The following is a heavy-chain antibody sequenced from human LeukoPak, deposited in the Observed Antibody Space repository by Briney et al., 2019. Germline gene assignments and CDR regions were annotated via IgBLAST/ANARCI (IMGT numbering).Heavy chain of an antibody. D-gene: IGHD3-22*01. CDR2: IIPIFGTA. V-gene: IGHV1-69*13. CDR1: GGTFSSYA. Sequence: GASVKVSCKASGGTFSSYAISWVRQAPGQGLEWMGGIIPIFGTANYAQKFQGRVTITADESTSTAYMELSSLRSEDTAVYYCGGYYYDSSGYYDYWGQGTLVTVSS. J-gene: IGHJ4*02. CDR3: GGYYYDSSGYYDY.